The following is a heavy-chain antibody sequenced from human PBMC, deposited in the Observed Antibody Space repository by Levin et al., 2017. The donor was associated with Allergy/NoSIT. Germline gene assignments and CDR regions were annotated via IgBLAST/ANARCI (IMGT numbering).Heavy chain of an antibody. CDR2: INHSGST. CDR3: ARGRLYTSIAVAGTYSFDI. D-gene: IGHD6-19*01. Sequence: ASETLSLTCAVYGGSFSGYYWSWIRQPPGKGLEWIGEINHSGSTNYNPSLKSRVTISVDTSKNQFSLKLSSVTAADTAVYYCARGRLYTSIAVAGTYSFDIWGQGTMVTVSS. V-gene: IGHV4-34*01. CDR1: GGSFSGYY. J-gene: IGHJ3*02.